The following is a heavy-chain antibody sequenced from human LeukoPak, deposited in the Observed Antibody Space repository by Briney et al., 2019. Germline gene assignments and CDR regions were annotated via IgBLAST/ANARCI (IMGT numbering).Heavy chain of an antibody. Sequence: GGSLGLSCAASGFTFSSYSMNWVRQAPGKGLEWVSSISSSSSYIYYADSVKGRFTISRDNAKNSLYLQMNSLRAEDTAVYYCARDTYDSSTYYYYGMDVWGQGTTVTLSS. CDR2: ISSSSSYI. D-gene: IGHD6-13*01. CDR1: GFTFSSYS. V-gene: IGHV3-21*01. CDR3: ARDTYDSSTYYYYGMDV. J-gene: IGHJ6*02.